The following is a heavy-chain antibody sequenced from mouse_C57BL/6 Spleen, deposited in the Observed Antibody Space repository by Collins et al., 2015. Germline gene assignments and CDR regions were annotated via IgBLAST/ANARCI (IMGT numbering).Heavy chain of an antibody. Sequence: GASVKMSCKASGYTFTSFTMHWVKQRPGQGLEWIGYINPSSGYTKYNQKFKDKATLTADQSSSTAYMQLSSLTSEDSAVYYCARGYYFDYWGQGTTLPVSS. CDR2: INPSSGYT. CDR1: GYTFTSFT. CDR3: ARGYYFDY. V-gene: IGHV1-4*01. J-gene: IGHJ2*01.